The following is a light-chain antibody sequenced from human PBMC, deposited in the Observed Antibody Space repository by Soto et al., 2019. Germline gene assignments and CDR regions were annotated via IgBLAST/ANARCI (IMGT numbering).Light chain of an antibody. CDR3: QQSYRNPRT. V-gene: IGKV1-39*01. CDR1: QSISSY. J-gene: IGKJ2*01. CDR2: AAY. Sequence: DIQMTQSPSSLSASVGDRVTITCRASQSISSYLNWYQQKPGKAPKLLIYAAYSLQSGVQSRFRGSGSGTDFNLTISSLQPEDFATYYCQQSYRNPRTFGQGTKLEIK.